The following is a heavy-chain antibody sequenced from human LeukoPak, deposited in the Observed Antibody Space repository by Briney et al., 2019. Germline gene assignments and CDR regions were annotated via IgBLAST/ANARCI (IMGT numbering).Heavy chain of an antibody. D-gene: IGHD3-10*01. J-gene: IGHJ6*02. CDR3: ARDLGYASETNYGMDV. CDR2: ISYDESNK. V-gene: IGHV3-30-3*01. CDR1: GFTFSSYP. Sequence: GRSLRLSCAPSGFTFSSYPMHWVRQAPGKGLEWVAVISYDESNKYYADSVKGRFTISRDNSKNTLYLQINSLRAEDTAVYYCARDLGYASETNYGMDVWGQGTTVTVFS.